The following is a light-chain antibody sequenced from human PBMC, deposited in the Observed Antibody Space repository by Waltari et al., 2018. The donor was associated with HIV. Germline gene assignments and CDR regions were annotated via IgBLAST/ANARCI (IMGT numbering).Light chain of an antibody. Sequence: QSVLTQPPSASGTPGQRVTISCSGSNSNIGTNTVSWYQHLPGTAPKLLNYSYEQRPSGVPHRICCSKVGTAASPAISGPQSEDEADYYCGVWDDGLNGPEFGGGTKLTVL. J-gene: IGLJ3*02. CDR3: GVWDDGLNGPE. CDR1: NSNIGTNT. CDR2: SYE. V-gene: IGLV1-44*01.